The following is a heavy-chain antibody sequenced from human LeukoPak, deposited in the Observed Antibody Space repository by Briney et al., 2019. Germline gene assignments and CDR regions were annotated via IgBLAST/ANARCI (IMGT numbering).Heavy chain of an antibody. Sequence: PGGSLRLSCAASGFTFSDYYMSWIRQAQAKGLEWVSYISSSSSYTNYADSVKGRFTISRDNAKNSLYLQMNSLRAEDTAVYYCAREGYGDYYFDYWGQGTLVTVSS. CDR3: AREGYGDYYFDY. D-gene: IGHD4-17*01. J-gene: IGHJ4*02. CDR1: GFTFSDYY. CDR2: ISSSSSYT. V-gene: IGHV3-11*06.